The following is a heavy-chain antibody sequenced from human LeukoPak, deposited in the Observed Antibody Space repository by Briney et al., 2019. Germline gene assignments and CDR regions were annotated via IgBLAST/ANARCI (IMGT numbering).Heavy chain of an antibody. V-gene: IGHV3-69-1*01. Sequence: GESLRLSWVASVFTFTDHPMNWVRQAPWKGLEWISYIGGDGIAFYADSVKGRFTASKDDARKSMYLQMNSLRVEDTAVYYCAKDRANWAIDDWGQGTQVTVSS. CDR3: AKDRANWAIDD. J-gene: IGHJ4*02. D-gene: IGHD3-16*01. CDR1: VFTFTDHP. CDR2: IGGDGIA.